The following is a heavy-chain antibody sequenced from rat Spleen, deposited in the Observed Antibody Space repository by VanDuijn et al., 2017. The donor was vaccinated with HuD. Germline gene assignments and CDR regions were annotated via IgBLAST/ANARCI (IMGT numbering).Heavy chain of an antibody. CDR3: ARVGYSSYVRYFDY. V-gene: IGHV2-43*01. D-gene: IGHD1-2*01. J-gene: IGHJ2*01. CDR2: IWTGGKT. Sequence: QVQLKESGPGLGQPSQTLSLTCTVSGFSLTSYHVSWVRQSPGKGLEWLGVIWTGGKTANNSLLKSRLSISRDTSQSQVFLKMNSLQTEDTATYYCARVGYSSYVRYFDYWGHGVMVTVSS. CDR1: GFSLTSYH.